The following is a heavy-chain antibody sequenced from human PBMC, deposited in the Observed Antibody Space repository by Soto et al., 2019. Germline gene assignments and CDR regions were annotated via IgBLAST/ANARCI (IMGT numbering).Heavy chain of an antibody. J-gene: IGHJ4*02. Sequence: PGGSLRLSWAASGFTFSDYYMSWIRQAPGKGLEWVSYFSSSSSYTNYAASVKGRFTISRDNAKNSLYLQMNSLRAEDTAVYYCARDTYDFWSGSKYYFDYWGQGTLVTVSS. CDR1: GFTFSDYY. D-gene: IGHD3-3*01. CDR2: FSSSSSYT. CDR3: ARDTYDFWSGSKYYFDY. V-gene: IGHV3-11*06.